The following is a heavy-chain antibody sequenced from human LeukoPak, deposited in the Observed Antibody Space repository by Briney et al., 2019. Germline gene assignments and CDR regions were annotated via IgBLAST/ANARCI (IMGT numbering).Heavy chain of an antibody. Sequence: GWSLRLSCAASGFIFSSYAMSWLRQAPGRVLEWVSANGASGGSTYYADFVKGLFTISRDNSKNTLYLQMNSLRAEDTAVYYCAKSASMVRGVRWGDAFDIWGQGTMVTVSS. D-gene: IGHD3-10*01. V-gene: IGHV3-23*01. CDR1: GFIFSSYA. CDR3: AKSASMVRGVRWGDAFDI. J-gene: IGHJ3*02. CDR2: NGASGGST.